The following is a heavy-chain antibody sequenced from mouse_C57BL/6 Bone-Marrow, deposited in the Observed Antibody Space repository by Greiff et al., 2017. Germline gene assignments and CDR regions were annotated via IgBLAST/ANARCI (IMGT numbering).Heavy chain of an antibody. CDR2: ISNGGGST. V-gene: IGHV5-12*01. CDR1: GFTFSDYY. J-gene: IGHJ2*01. Sequence: EVMLVESGGGLVQPGGSLKLSCAASGFTFSDYYMYWVRQTPEKRLEWVAYISNGGGSTYYPDTVKGRFTISRDNAKNTLYLQMSRLKSEDTAMYYCARLYWGQGTTLTVSS. CDR3: ARLY.